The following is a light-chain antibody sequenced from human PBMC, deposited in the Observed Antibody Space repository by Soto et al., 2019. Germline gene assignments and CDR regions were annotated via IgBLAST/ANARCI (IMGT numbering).Light chain of an antibody. J-gene: IGKJ1*01. CDR3: QQYGSSRT. V-gene: IGKV3-20*01. Sequence: ETALTQSPGTLSLSPGERATLSCRASQSVSSSYLAWYQQKPGQAPRLLIYGASSRATGIPDRFSGSGSGTDFTLTISRLEPEDFAVYYCQQYGSSRTFGQGTKVDIK. CDR1: QSVSSSY. CDR2: GAS.